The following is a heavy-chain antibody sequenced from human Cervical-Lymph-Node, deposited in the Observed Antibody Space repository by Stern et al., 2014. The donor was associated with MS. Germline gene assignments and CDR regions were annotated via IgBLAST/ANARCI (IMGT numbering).Heavy chain of an antibody. CDR2: INPSGGNT. D-gene: IGHD3-10*01. CDR1: GYTFRSYF. J-gene: IGHJ6*02. CDR3: AREPNYRGSYYRDYYNFYGMDV. V-gene: IGHV1-46*01. Sequence: QVQLVQSGAEVKEPGASVNVSCEASGYTFRSYFIHWVRQAPGQGLEWMGVINPSGGNTRYAQKFQGRVIMSRDMSTSTVYMDLSSLKSEDTAVFYCAREPNYRGSYYRDYYNFYGMDVWGQGTTVTVSS.